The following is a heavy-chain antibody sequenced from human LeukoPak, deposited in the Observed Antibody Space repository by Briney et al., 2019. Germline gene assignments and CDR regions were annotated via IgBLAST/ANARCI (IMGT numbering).Heavy chain of an antibody. CDR2: ISGSGSDV. D-gene: IGHD2-15*01. CDR1: GFTFSAYY. CDR3: ARGGGI. V-gene: IGHV3-11*04. Sequence: GGSLRLSCAASGFTFSAYYMTWIRQAPGKGLEWVSYISGSGSDVFYADSVEGRFTLSRDNAKNSLYLQMNSLRVEDTAVYYCARGGGIWGQGTMVTVSS. J-gene: IGHJ3*02.